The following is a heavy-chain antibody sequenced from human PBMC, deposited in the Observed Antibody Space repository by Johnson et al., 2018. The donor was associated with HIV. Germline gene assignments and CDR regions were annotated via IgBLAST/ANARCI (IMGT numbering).Heavy chain of an antibody. CDR3: ARGVKQQLSVGDACHI. Sequence: QVQLVESGGGVVQPGRSLRLSCAASGFTFSSYAMHWVRQAPGKGLEWVAVISYDGSNKYYADSAKGRFTISRDNSRNTLFLQMNSLSVEDTAAYYCARGVKQQLSVGDACHIWGQGTMVTVSS. CDR2: ISYDGSNK. CDR1: GFTFSSYA. J-gene: IGHJ3*02. D-gene: IGHD6-13*01. V-gene: IGHV3-30*04.